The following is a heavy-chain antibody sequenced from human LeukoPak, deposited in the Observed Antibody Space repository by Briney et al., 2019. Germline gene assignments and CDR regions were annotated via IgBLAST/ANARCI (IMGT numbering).Heavy chain of an antibody. V-gene: IGHV4-30-4*01. Sequence: SETLSLTCTVSGGSISSGDYYWSWIRQPPGKGLEWIGYIYYSGSTYYNPSLKSRVTISVDTSKNQFSLKLSSVTAADTAVYYCARGVLDILTGYCFDYWGQGTLVTVSS. J-gene: IGHJ4*02. CDR1: GGSISSGDYY. D-gene: IGHD3-9*01. CDR3: ARGVLDILTGYCFDY. CDR2: IYYSGST.